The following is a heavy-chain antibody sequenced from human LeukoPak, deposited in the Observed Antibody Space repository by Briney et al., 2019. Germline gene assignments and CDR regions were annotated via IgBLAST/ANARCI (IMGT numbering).Heavy chain of an antibody. D-gene: IGHD3-22*01. CDR2: INHSGST. CDR1: GGSISGYY. V-gene: IGHV4-34*01. Sequence: PSETLSLTCTVSGGSISGYYWSWIRQPPGKGLEWIGEINHSGSTNYNPSLKSRVTISVDTSKNQFSLKLSSVTAADTAVYYCARARNYYDSSDYYYEGDAFDIWGQGTMVTVSS. CDR3: ARARNYYDSSDYYYEGDAFDI. J-gene: IGHJ3*02.